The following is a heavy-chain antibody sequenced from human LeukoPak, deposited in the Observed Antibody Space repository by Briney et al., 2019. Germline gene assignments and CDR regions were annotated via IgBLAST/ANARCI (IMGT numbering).Heavy chain of an antibody. CDR1: GFTFSSYW. D-gene: IGHD2-15*01. Sequence: GGSLRLSCAASGFTFSSYWMHWVRQAPGKGLVWVSHINSGGGSTSYADSVKGRFTISRDNAKNTLYLQMNSLRAEDTAVYYCARSPRYCSGGSCKSYYYGMDVWGKGTTVTVSS. J-gene: IGHJ6*04. V-gene: IGHV3-74*01. CDR2: INSGGGST. CDR3: ARSPRYCSGGSCKSYYYGMDV.